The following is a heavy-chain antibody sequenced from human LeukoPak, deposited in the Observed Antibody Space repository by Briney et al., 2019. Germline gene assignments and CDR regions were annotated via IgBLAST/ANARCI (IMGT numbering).Heavy chain of an antibody. CDR2: IYYSGST. D-gene: IGHD6-13*01. CDR1: GGSISSYY. V-gene: IGHV4-59*01. CDR3: ARVEQQLVPGYSPQSAEYFQH. J-gene: IGHJ1*01. Sequence: SETLSLTCTVSGGSISSYYWSWIRQPPGKGLEWIGYIYYSGSTNYNPSLKSRVTISVDTSKNQFSLKLSSVTAADTAVYYCARVEQQLVPGYSPQSAEYFQHWGQGTLVTVSS.